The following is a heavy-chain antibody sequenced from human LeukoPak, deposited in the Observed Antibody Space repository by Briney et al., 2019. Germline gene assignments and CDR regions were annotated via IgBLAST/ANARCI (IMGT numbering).Heavy chain of an antibody. CDR1: GYTFTNYD. V-gene: IGHV1-8*01. Sequence: GASVKVSCKASGYTFTNYDLNWVRQATGQGLEWMGWMNPKTGNTGYAQNFQGRVTMTRDTSETTAYMELSSLRSEDTAMYYCARGPALHKNWVGGRWFDPWGQGTLVTVSS. D-gene: IGHD3-16*01. CDR2: MNPKTGNT. CDR3: ARGPALHKNWVGGRWFDP. J-gene: IGHJ5*02.